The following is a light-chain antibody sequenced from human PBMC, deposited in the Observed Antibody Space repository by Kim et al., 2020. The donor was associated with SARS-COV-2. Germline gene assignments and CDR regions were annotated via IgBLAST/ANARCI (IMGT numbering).Light chain of an antibody. J-gene: IGLJ1*01. V-gene: IGLV2-14*03. CDR2: DVS. CDR1: SSDVGGYNY. CDR3: SSYTTSSTLCV. Sequence: SITISCTGSSSDVGGYNYVSWYRQHPGKAPKLMIYDVSKRPSGVSNRFSGSKSGNTASLNISGLQAEDESDYYCSSYTTSSTLCVFGAGTKVTVL.